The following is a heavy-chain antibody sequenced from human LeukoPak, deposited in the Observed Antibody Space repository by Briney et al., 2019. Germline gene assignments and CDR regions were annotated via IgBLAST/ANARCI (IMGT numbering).Heavy chain of an antibody. J-gene: IGHJ4*01. D-gene: IGHD3-16*01. CDR3: TRLTDGYYDYVWGSWDQ. Sequence: GESLKISCKGSGYSFTNYWIGWVRQMPGKGLEWMGIIYPGNSYIRYSPSFQGQVTISADRSISTAYLQWSSLKASDSAMYYCTRLTDGYYDYVWGSWDQRGQGTLVTVSS. CDR1: GYSFTNYW. CDR2: IYPGNSYI. V-gene: IGHV5-51*01.